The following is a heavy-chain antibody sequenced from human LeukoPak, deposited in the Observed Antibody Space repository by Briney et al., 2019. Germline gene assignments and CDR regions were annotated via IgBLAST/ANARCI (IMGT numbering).Heavy chain of an antibody. J-gene: IGHJ4*02. Sequence: GESLKISCKGSGYSFTSYWIGWVRQMPGKGLQGMGIIYPGDCDTRYCPSFEGQVIISAGKSISTAYLQWTSLKATDTAMYYCARLKYYYDSSGYYPYFDYWGQGTLVTVSS. D-gene: IGHD3-22*01. CDR3: ARLKYYYDSSGYYPYFDY. CDR2: IYPGDCDT. CDR1: GYSFTSYW. V-gene: IGHV5-51*01.